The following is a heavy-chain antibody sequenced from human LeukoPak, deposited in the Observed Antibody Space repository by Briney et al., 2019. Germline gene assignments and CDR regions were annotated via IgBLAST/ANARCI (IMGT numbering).Heavy chain of an antibody. D-gene: IGHD3-16*01. V-gene: IGHV3-30*18. Sequence: GGSLRLSCAASEFIFSSFGMHWVRQAPGKGLEWVAAISYDGRNKYYLDSVEGRFTISRDNSKNTLYLQMNSLRAEDTAVYYCAKEASHNQYYFDYWGQGTLVTVSS. J-gene: IGHJ4*02. CDR2: ISYDGRNK. CDR3: AKEASHNQYYFDY. CDR1: EFIFSSFG.